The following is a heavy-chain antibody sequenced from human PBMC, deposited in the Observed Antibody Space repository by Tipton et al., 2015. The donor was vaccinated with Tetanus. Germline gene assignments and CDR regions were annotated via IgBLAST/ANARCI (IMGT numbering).Heavy chain of an antibody. CDR1: GYRFTSQW. D-gene: IGHD4-11*01. CDR3: ARRDSNYHAYYFHY. V-gene: IGHV5-51*01. J-gene: IGHJ4*02. Sequence: EVQLVQSGAVVKKPGESLKISCKGSGYRFTSQWIGWVRQKPGKGLEWMGIIYPGDSDTRYSPSFKGQVTISADKSNSTAYLQWSSLNAADSAMYYCARRDSNYHAYYFHYWGQGTLVTVSS. CDR2: IYPGDSDT.